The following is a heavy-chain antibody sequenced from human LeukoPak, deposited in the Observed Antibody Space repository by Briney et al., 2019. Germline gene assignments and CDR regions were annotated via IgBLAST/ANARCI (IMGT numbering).Heavy chain of an antibody. CDR1: NYSISSGYY. CDR2: IYQSGST. J-gene: IGHJ4*03. V-gene: IGHV4-38-2*01. D-gene: IGHD3-22*01. Sequence: SETLSLTCAVSNYSISSGYYWGWIRQPPGKGLEWIGSIYQSGSTYYNPSLKSRVTVSVDTSKNQFSLKLTSVTAADTAVYYCARGGRITMIVVVISPFDDWGQGTMVTVSS. CDR3: ARGGRITMIVVVISPFDD.